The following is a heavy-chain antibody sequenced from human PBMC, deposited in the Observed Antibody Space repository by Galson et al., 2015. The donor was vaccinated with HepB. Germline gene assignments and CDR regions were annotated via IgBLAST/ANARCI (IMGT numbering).Heavy chain of an antibody. J-gene: IGHJ4*02. D-gene: IGHD2-15*01. CDR3: AKQWGGYCSGGNCYPITY. CDR1: GGSISSSYYY. V-gene: IGHV4-39*01. CDR2: VYYSGST. Sequence: LSLTCTVFGGSISSSYYYWGWIRQPPGKGLEWIGSVYYSGSTDYNPSLKSRVTLSVDTSKNQFSLRMSSVTAADTAVYYCAKQWGGYCSGGNCYPITYWGQGTLVTVTS.